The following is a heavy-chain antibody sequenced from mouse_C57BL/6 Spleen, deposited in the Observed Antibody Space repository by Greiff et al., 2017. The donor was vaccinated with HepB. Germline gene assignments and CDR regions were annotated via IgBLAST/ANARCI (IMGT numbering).Heavy chain of an antibody. CDR3: TRAGYYDYDGWYFDV. D-gene: IGHD2-4*01. J-gene: IGHJ1*03. CDR1: GFTFSSYA. V-gene: IGHV5-9-1*02. CDR2: ISSGGDYI. Sequence: EVKLVESGEGLVKPGGSLKLSCAASGFTFSSYAMSWVRQTPEKRLEWVAYISSGGDYIYYADTVKGRFTISRDNARNTLYLQMSSLKSEDTAMYYCTRAGYYDYDGWYFDVGGTGTTVTVAS.